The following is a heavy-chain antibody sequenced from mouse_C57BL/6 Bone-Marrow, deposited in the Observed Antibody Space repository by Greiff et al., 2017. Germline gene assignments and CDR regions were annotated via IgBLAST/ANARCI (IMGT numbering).Heavy chain of an antibody. CDR3: ARGGGGYAMDY. V-gene: IGHV5-6*02. CDR1: GFTFSSYG. Sequence: EVMLVESGGDLVKPGGSLKLSCAASGFTFSSYGMSWVRQTPDKRLEWVATISSGGSYTYYPDSVKGRFTISRDNAKNTLYLQMSSLKSEDTAMYYCARGGGGYAMDYWGQGTSVTVSS. J-gene: IGHJ4*01. CDR2: ISSGGSYT.